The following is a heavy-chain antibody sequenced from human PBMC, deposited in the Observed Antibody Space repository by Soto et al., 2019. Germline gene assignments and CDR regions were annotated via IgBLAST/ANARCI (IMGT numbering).Heavy chain of an antibody. CDR3: ARHHTYSGSYSFDY. Sequence: GESLKISCNGSGYIFTSYWIGWVRQMPGKGLEWMGIIYPGDSDTRYSPSFQGQVTISADKSISTAYLQWSSLKASDTAMYYCARHHTYSGSYSFDYWGQGTLVTVSS. CDR1: GYIFTSYW. J-gene: IGHJ4*02. V-gene: IGHV5-51*01. D-gene: IGHD1-26*01. CDR2: IYPGDSDT.